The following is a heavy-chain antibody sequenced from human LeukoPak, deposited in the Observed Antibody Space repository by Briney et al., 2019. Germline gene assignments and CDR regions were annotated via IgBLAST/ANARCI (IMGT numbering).Heavy chain of an antibody. D-gene: IGHD2-21*01. Sequence: GGSLRVSCAASGFVFSKYGMHWVRQAPGRGLEWVAFIRSDGSETYFADSVKGRFVLSRDNFKKTLSLEMNSLGLEDTALYYCARDRDWYRYFDYWGQGTPVIVSS. CDR1: GFVFSKYG. V-gene: IGHV3-30*02. CDR2: IRSDGSET. CDR3: ARDRDWYRYFDY. J-gene: IGHJ4*02.